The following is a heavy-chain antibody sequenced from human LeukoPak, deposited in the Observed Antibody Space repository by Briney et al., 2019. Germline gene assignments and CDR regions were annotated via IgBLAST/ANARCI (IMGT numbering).Heavy chain of an antibody. Sequence: GGSLRLSCAASGFTFSNAYMNWVRQAPGKGLEWVAVISYDGSNKYYADSVKGRFTISRDNSKNTLYLQMNSLRAEDTAVYYCLGLYDFWTDYWGQGTLVTVSS. CDR2: ISYDGSNK. J-gene: IGHJ4*02. CDR3: LGLYDFWTDY. D-gene: IGHD3-3*01. V-gene: IGHV3-30*03. CDR1: GFTFSNAY.